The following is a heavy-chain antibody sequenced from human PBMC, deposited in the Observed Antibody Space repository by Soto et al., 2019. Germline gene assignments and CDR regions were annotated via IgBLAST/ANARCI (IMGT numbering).Heavy chain of an antibody. D-gene: IGHD3-9*01. V-gene: IGHV3-30-3*01. Sequence: LRLSCAASGFTFSSYAMHWVRQAPGKGLEWVAVISYDGSNKYYADSVKGRFTISRDNSKNTLYLQMNSLRAEDTAVYYCAREQGRSTARYFDWLNVPYGMDVWGQGTTVTVSS. CDR1: GFTFSSYA. CDR3: AREQGRSTARYFDWLNVPYGMDV. CDR2: ISYDGSNK. J-gene: IGHJ6*02.